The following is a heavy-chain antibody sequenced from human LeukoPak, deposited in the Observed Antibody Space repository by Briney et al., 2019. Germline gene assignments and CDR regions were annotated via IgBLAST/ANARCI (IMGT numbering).Heavy chain of an antibody. D-gene: IGHD6-19*01. CDR2: MSYGGDI. J-gene: IGHJ5*02. CDR3: ARDWGSSGWYNWFDP. CDR1: GFAFSTYG. Sequence: GGSLRLSCAASGFAFSTYGMHWVRQAPGKGLEWVAIMSYGGDIQYTDSVKGRFTISRDSSKNTLYLQMNSLRAEDTAIYYCARDWGSSGWYNWFDPWGQGTLVTVSS. V-gene: IGHV3-30*03.